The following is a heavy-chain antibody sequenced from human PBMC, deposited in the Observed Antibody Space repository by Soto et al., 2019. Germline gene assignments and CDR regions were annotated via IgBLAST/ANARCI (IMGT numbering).Heavy chain of an antibody. V-gene: IGHV1-69*06. J-gene: IGHJ6*02. Sequence: ASVKVSCKASGGTFSSYAISWVRQAPGQGLEWMGGIIPIFGTANYAQKFQGRVTITADKSTSTAYMELSSLRSEDTAVYYCARAGAGYCSSTSCSPIPSYYYGMDVWGQGTTVTV. CDR3: ARAGAGYCSSTSCSPIPSYYYGMDV. CDR1: GGTFSSYA. CDR2: IIPIFGTA. D-gene: IGHD2-2*01.